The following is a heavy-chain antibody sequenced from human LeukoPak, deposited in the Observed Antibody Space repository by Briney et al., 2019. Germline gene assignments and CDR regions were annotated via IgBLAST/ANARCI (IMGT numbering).Heavy chain of an antibody. CDR2: ISSSGSTI. CDR1: GFTFSDYY. V-gene: IGHV3-11*01. CDR3: ARRERRDGYNSFYSYYVMDV. J-gene: IGHJ6*02. Sequence: PGGSLRLSCAASGFTFSDYYMSWIRQAPGKGLEWVSYISSSGSTIYYADSVKGRFTISRDNAKNSLYLQMNSLRAEDTAVYYCARRERRDGYNSFYSYYVMDVWGQGTTVTVSS. D-gene: IGHD5-24*01.